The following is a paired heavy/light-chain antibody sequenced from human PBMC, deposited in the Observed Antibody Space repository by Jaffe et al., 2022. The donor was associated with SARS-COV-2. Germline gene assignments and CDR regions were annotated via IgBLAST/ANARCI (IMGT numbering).Light chain of an antibody. V-gene: IGKV2-30*01. J-gene: IGKJ5*01. CDR3: IQGTHWPIT. CDR1: QSLEYNDGNTY. Sequence: DVVMTQSPLSLPVTLGQPASISCRSSQSLEYNDGNTYLNWFHQRPGQSPRRLIYQASNRDSGVPDRFSGSGSGTDFTLRISRVEAEDVGVYFCIQGTHWPITFGQGTRLEI. CDR2: QAS.
Heavy chain of an antibody. J-gene: IGHJ6*03. D-gene: IGHD2-2*01. CDR1: GGAFNSYP. CDR3: ARGYRYQPLTNSPLTSFYYYMDV. CDR2: IIPNFGSA. V-gene: IGHV1-69*01. Sequence: QVQLVQSGAEVKKPGSSVKVSCKTSGGAFNSYPISWVRQAPGQGLEWMAGIIPNFGSAHNARNFQDRLTITADDSTSTVYMELSSLRYGDTAVYFCARGYRYQPLTNSPLTSFYYYMDVWGKGTTVTVTS.